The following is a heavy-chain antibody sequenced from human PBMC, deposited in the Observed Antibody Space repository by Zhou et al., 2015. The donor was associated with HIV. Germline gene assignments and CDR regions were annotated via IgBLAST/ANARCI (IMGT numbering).Heavy chain of an antibody. CDR1: GFTFDDYA. CDR2: ISWNGGRV. J-gene: IGHJ4*02. V-gene: IGHV3-9*01. Sequence: EVQVVESGGGLVQPGRSLRLSCGASGFTFDDYAMHWVRQAPGKGLEWVSGISWNGGRVAYADSVKGRFTISRDNAKNSLYLQMNSLRTEDTALYYCAKAMYYYDSSGYYSTAPFDYWGQGTLVTVSS. D-gene: IGHD3-22*01. CDR3: AKAMYYYDSSGYYSTAPFDY.